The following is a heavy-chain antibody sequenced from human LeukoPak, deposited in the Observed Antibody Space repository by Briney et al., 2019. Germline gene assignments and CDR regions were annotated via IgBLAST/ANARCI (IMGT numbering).Heavy chain of an antibody. CDR3: AKDAYSSSWYEGYFDC. D-gene: IGHD6-13*01. V-gene: IGHV3-9*01. CDR2: ISWNSGSI. CDR1: GFTFNDYA. J-gene: IGHJ4*02. Sequence: GGSLRLPCAASGFTFNDYAMHWVRQAPGKGLEWVSGISWNSGSIGYADSVKGRFTIPRDNAKNSLYLQMNSLRAEDTALYYCAKDAYSSSWYEGYFDCWGQGTLVTVSS.